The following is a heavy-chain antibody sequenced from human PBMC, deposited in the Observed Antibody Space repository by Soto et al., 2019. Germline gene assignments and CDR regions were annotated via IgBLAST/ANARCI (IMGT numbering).Heavy chain of an antibody. CDR2: INPSGGGT. Sequence: QVQLVQSGAGVKKPGASVKVSCKASGYTFTTYYIHWVRQAPGQGLEWMGVINPSGGGTSYAQKFKDRVSMTRDASTTTVYMEVRSLTYEDTALYYCARDHVGAAGYSAFWGQGTLVTVSS. CDR1: GYTFTTYY. V-gene: IGHV1-46*03. CDR3: ARDHVGAAGYSAF. D-gene: IGHD6-13*01. J-gene: IGHJ4*02.